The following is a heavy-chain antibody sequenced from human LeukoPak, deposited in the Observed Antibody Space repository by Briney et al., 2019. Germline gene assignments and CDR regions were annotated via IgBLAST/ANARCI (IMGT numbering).Heavy chain of an antibody. CDR2: INHSGST. CDR3: ARGGPNPIYDHYLDV. CDR1: GGSFSGYY. J-gene: IGHJ6*03. V-gene: IGHV4-34*01. Sequence: PSETLSLTCAVYGGSFSGYYWSWIRQPPGKGLEWIGEINHSGSTNYNPSLKSRVTISVDTSKNQFSLKLRSVTAADTAVYYCARGGPNPIYDHYLDVWGKGTPVIVSS.